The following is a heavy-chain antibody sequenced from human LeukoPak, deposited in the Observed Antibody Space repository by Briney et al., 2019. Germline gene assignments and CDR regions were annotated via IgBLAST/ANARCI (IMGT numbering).Heavy chain of an antibody. CDR3: TTRVRYCGGDCYPLDY. D-gene: IGHD2-21*02. Sequence: GGSLRLSCAASGFTFSNAWMNWVRQAPGKGLEWVGRIKSKTDGGTIDYAAPVKGRFTISRDDAKNTLFLQMSSMKTEDTAVYYCTTRVRYCGGDCYPLDYWGQGTLVTVSS. V-gene: IGHV3-15*01. CDR1: GFTFSNAW. J-gene: IGHJ4*02. CDR2: IKSKTDGGTI.